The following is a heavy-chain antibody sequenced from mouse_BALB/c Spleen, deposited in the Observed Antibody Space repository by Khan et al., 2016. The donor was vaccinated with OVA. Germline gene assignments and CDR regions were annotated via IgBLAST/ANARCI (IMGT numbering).Heavy chain of an antibody. Sequence: EVELVESGGDLVKPGGSLKLSCAASGFTFSSYSMSWVRQTPDKRLEWVETISSGGDYTYYPDSVKGRFTISRDNAKNTLYLQMSSLKSEDTAMCYCASHLTGSFAYWGQGTLVTVSA. CDR2: ISSGGDYT. D-gene: IGHD4-1*01. CDR1: GFTFSSYS. CDR3: ASHLTGSFAY. V-gene: IGHV5-6*01. J-gene: IGHJ3*01.